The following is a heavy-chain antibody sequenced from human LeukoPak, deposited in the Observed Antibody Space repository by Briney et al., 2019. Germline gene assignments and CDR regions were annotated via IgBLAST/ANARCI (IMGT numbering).Heavy chain of an antibody. CDR2: IYHSGST. CDR1: GGSISSGGYS. Sequence: PSETLSLTCAVSGGSISSGGYSWSWIRQPPGKGLEWIGYIYHSGSTYYNPSLKSRVTISVDRSKNQFSLKLSSVTAADTAVYYCARTPDHGGNSFFDYWGQGTLVTVSS. J-gene: IGHJ4*02. V-gene: IGHV4-30-2*01. CDR3: ARTPDHGGNSFFDY. D-gene: IGHD4-23*01.